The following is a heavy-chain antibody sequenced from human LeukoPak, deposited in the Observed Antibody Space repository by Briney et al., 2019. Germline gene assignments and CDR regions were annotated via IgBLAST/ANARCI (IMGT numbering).Heavy chain of an antibody. CDR3: ARVGVRGVPRTYYYYYYGMDV. Sequence: PGGSLRLSCAASGFTFSSYWMSWVRQAPGKGLEWVANIKQDGSEKYYVDSVKGRFTISRDNAKNSLYLQMNSLRAEDTAVYYCARVGVRGVPRTYYYYYYGMDVWGQGTTVTVSS. CDR1: GFTFSSYW. CDR2: IKQDGSEK. V-gene: IGHV3-7*01. J-gene: IGHJ6*02. D-gene: IGHD3-10*01.